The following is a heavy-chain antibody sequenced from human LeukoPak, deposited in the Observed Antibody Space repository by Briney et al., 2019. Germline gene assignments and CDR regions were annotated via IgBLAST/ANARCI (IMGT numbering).Heavy chain of an antibody. V-gene: IGHV1-2*02. J-gene: IGHJ4*02. D-gene: IGHD6-6*01. CDR2: INPNSGGT. CDR1: GYTFTGYY. CDR3: ARGKRVAARPAVFDY. Sequence: GASVKVSCKASGYTFTGYYMHWVRQAPGQGLEWMGWINPNSGGTNYAQKVQGRVTMTRDTSISTAYMELSRLRSDDTAVYYCARGKRVAARPAVFDYWGQGTLVTVSS.